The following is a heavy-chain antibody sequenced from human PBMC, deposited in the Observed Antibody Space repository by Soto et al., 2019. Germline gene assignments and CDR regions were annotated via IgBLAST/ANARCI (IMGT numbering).Heavy chain of an antibody. D-gene: IGHD1-26*01. CDR2: INHSGST. CDR1: GGSFSGYY. J-gene: IGHJ5*02. Sequence: QVQLQQWGAGLLKPSETLSLTCAVYGGSFSGYYWSWIRQPPGKGLEWIGEINHSGSTNYNPSLKSRVTISVDTSKNQFSLKLSSVTAADTAVYYCPRGPWSSALSWFDPWGQGTLVTVSS. V-gene: IGHV4-34*01. CDR3: PRGPWSSALSWFDP.